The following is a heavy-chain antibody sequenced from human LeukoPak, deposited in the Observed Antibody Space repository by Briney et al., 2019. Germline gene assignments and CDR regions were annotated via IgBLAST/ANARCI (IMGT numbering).Heavy chain of an antibody. CDR3: ARDLGYDFWSGYGYFDP. D-gene: IGHD3-3*01. Sequence: ASVKVSCKASGYTFTSYGISWVRQAPGQGLEWMGCISAYNGNTNYAQKLQGRVTMTTDTSTSTAYMELRSLRSDDTAVYYCARDLGYDFWSGYGYFDPWGQGTLVTVSS. V-gene: IGHV1-18*01. CDR2: ISAYNGNT. CDR1: GYTFTSYG. J-gene: IGHJ5*02.